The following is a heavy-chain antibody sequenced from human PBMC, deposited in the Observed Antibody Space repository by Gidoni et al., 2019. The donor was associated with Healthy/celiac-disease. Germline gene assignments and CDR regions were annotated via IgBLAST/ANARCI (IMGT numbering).Heavy chain of an antibody. J-gene: IGHJ6*02. CDR3: ARDREVGTVSHDYYYGMDV. CDR2: ISSSSSYI. CDR1: GFTFSSYS. V-gene: IGHV3-21*01. Sequence: EVQLVESGGGLVKPGGSLRLSCAASGFTFSSYSINWDRQAPGKGLEWVSSISSSSSYIYYADSVKGRFTIARDNAKNSLYLQMNSLRAEDTAVYYCARDREVGTVSHDYYYGMDVWGQGTTVTVSS. D-gene: IGHD2-21*02.